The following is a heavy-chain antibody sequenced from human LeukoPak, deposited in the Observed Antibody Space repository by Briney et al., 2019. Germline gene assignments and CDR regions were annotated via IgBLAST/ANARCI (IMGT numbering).Heavy chain of an antibody. D-gene: IGHD3-16*01. CDR1: D. J-gene: IGHJ3*01. CDR2: INPNSGDT. V-gene: IGHV1-2*02. CDR3: AKGFDAADYYWGQGGFDF. Sequence: ASVKVSCKTSDLHWVRQAPGQGLEWMGWINPNSGDTNYAQKFQGKISMTADTSTSTAYMELRRLRSDDTAVYYCAKGFDAADYYWGQGGFDFWGQGTRSLSLQ.